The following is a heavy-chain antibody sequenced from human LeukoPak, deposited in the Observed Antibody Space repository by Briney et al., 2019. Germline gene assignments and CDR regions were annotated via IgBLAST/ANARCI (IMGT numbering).Heavy chain of an antibody. Sequence: GSLRLSCAASGFTFSSYAMSWVRQAPGKGLEWIGSIYYSASTYFNPSLKSRVTISVDTSKNQFSLKLSSVTAADTAVYYCARHSTSSSSTVPGYYFDYWGQGTLVTVSS. D-gene: IGHD4-17*01. CDR2: IYYSAST. CDR1: GFTFSSYA. V-gene: IGHV4-39*01. J-gene: IGHJ4*02. CDR3: ARHSTSSSSTVPGYYFDY.